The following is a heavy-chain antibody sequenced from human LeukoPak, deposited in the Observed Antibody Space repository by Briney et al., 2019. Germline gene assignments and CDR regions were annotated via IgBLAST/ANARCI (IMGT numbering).Heavy chain of an antibody. CDR1: GGTFSSYA. J-gene: IGHJ4*02. CDR2: IIPIFGTA. V-gene: IGHV1-69*05. D-gene: IGHD1-26*01. CDR3: ARPPGELGFDY. Sequence: SVKVSCKAPGGTFSSYAISWVRQAPGQGLEWMGRIIPIFGTANYAQKFQGRVTITTDESTSTAYMELSSLRSEDTAVYYCARPPGELGFDYWGQGTLVTVSS.